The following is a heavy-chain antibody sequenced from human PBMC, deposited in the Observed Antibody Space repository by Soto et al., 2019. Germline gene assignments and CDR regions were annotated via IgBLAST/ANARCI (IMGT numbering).Heavy chain of an antibody. CDR2: IYYSGST. J-gene: IGHJ5*02. D-gene: IGHD6-13*01. CDR1: GGSISSGGYY. V-gene: IGHV4-31*03. Sequence: SETLSLTCTVSGGSISSGGYYWSWIRQHPGKGLEWIGYIYYSGSTYYNPSLKSRVTISVDTSKNQFSLKLSSVTAADTAVYYCAREVQEAAGAYNWFDPWGQGTLVTVSS. CDR3: AREVQEAAGAYNWFDP.